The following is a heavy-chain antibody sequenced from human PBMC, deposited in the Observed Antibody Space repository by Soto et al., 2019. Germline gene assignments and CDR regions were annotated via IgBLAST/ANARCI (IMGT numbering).Heavy chain of an antibody. V-gene: IGHV1-24*01. D-gene: IGHD6-13*01. J-gene: IGHJ5*02. CDR3: ATRYSSSWAGWFDP. CDR2: FDPEDGET. Sequence: GASGRVSCKVSGYTLTELSMHWVRQAPGKGLEWMGGFDPEDGETIYAQKFQGRVTMTEDTSTDAAYMELSSLRSEDTAVYYCATRYSSSWAGWFDPWGQGTLVTVSS. CDR1: GYTLTELS.